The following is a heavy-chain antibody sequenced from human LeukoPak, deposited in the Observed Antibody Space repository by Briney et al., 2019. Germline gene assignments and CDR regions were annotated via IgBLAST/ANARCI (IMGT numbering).Heavy chain of an antibody. CDR2: IWSDGSNR. Sequence: PGGSLRLSCAASGFTFSSYAMSWVRQAPGKGLEWVAFIWSDGSNRDYADSVKGRFTISRDNSKNTLYLQMNSLRAEDTAVYYCARDAVVVIAAGLFDYWGQGTLVTVSS. CDR3: ARDAVVVIAAGLFDY. V-gene: IGHV3-30*02. CDR1: GFTFSSYA. J-gene: IGHJ4*02. D-gene: IGHD2-21*01.